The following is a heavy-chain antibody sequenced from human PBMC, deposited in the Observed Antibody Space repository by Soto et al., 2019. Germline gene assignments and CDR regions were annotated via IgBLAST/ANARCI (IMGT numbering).Heavy chain of an antibody. V-gene: IGHV1-69*01. J-gene: IGHJ6*02. CDR2: IIPISGTA. CDR3: ARIGARGGYDYRLPYYYGMDV. Sequence: QVQLVQSGAEVKKPGSSVNVSCKASGDTFSSYAISWVRQAPGQGLEWMGGIIPISGTANYAQKFQGRVTITADESTTTAYMELSSLRSEDTAVYYCARIGARGGYDYRLPYYYGMDVWGQGTTVTVSS. D-gene: IGHD5-12*01. CDR1: GDTFSSYA.